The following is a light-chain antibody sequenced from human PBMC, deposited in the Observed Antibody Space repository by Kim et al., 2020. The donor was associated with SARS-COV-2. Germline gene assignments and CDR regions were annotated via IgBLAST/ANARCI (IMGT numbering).Light chain of an antibody. Sequence: VAPGERAALSCRASQSVRSNLAWYQKKPGQAPRLLIYGASTRATGIPARFSGSGSGTEFTLTISSLQSEDFAVYYCQQYNNWPETFGQGTKVDIK. CDR3: QQYNNWPET. CDR2: GAS. CDR1: QSVRSN. J-gene: IGKJ1*01. V-gene: IGKV3-15*01.